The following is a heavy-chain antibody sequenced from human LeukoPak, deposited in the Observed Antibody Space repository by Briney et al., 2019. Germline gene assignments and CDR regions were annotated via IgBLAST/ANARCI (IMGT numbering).Heavy chain of an antibody. V-gene: IGHV4-59*11. D-gene: IGHD3-9*01. Sequence: SETLSLTCTVSGGSITSHYWCWIRQPPGKGLEWIGYIYYSGSTNYNPSLKSRVTISVDTSKNQFSLNLNSVTAADTAVYYCARTDFDWFLDYWGQGTPVTVSS. CDR3: ARTDFDWFLDY. J-gene: IGHJ4*02. CDR1: GGSITSHY. CDR2: IYYSGST.